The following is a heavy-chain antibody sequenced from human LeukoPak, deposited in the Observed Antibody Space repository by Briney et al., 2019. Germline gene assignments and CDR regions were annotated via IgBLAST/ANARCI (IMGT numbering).Heavy chain of an antibody. Sequence: GGSLRLSCAASGFTFSSYGMHWVRQAPGKGLEWVAFIRYDGSNKYYADSVKGRFTISRDNSKNTLYLQMNSLRAEDTAVYYCARGVSSGWYQYYYYYYMDVWGKGTTVTVSS. CDR2: IRYDGSNK. J-gene: IGHJ6*03. CDR3: ARGVSSGWYQYYYYYYMDV. D-gene: IGHD6-19*01. CDR1: GFTFSSYG. V-gene: IGHV3-30*02.